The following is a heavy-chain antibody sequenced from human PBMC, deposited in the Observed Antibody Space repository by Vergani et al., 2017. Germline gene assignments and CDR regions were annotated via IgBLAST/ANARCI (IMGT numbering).Heavy chain of an antibody. CDR1: GFTFSNAW. V-gene: IGHV3-15*01. Sequence: EVQLVESGGGLVKPGGSLRLSCAASGFTFSNAWMSWVRQAPGKGLEWVGRIKSKTDGGTTDYAAPVKGRFTISRDDSKNTLYLQMHSMKTEDTAVYYCTTMTHITGTTSADYWGQGTLVTVSS. J-gene: IGHJ4*02. CDR3: TTMTHITGTTSADY. CDR2: IKSKTDGGTT. D-gene: IGHD1-7*01.